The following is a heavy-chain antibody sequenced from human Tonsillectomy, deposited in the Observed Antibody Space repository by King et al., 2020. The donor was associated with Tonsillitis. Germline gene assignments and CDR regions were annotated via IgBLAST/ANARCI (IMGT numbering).Heavy chain of an antibody. V-gene: IGHV1-18*01. Sequence: QLVQSGAEVKKPGASVKVSCKASGYSFTSYGISWVRQAPGQGLEWMGWISSYNGNTNYAQKVQGRVTMTTETSTSTAYRELRSLRSADTAVYYCARRGINSGWYSDYWGQGTLVTVSS. CDR2: ISSYNGNT. CDR3: ARRGINSGWYSDY. J-gene: IGHJ4*02. D-gene: IGHD6-19*01. CDR1: GYSFTSYG.